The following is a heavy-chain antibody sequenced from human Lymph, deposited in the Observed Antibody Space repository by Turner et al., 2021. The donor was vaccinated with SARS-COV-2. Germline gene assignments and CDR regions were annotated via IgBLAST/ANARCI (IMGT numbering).Heavy chain of an antibody. V-gene: IGHV1-24*01. CDR2: FDPEDGET. CDR1: GYTLTELS. J-gene: IGHJ4*02. Sequence: QVQLVQSGAEVKKPGASVKVSCKVSGYTLTELSIHWVRQAPGKGLEWMGGFDPEDGETIYAQEFQGRVTMTEDTSTDTAYMGLSSLRSEDTAVYYCATLKANWKILTGRYYFDFWGQGTLVTVSS. D-gene: IGHD1-1*01. CDR3: ATLKANWKILTGRYYFDF.